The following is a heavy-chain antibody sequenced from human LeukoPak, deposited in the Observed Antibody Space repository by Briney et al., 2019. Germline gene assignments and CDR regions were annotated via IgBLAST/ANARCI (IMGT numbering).Heavy chain of an antibody. Sequence: PSETLSLTCAVYGGSFSGYYWSWIRQPPGKGLEWIGEINHSGSTNYNPSLKSRVTISVDTSKNQFSLQLNSVTPEDTAVYYCARDFGSGLHPFDYWGQGTLVTVS. D-gene: IGHD6-19*01. J-gene: IGHJ4*02. CDR2: INHSGST. CDR3: ARDFGSGLHPFDY. CDR1: GGSFSGYY. V-gene: IGHV4-34*01.